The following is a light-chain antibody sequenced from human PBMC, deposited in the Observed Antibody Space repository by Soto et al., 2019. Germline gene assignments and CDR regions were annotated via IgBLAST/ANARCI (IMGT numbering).Light chain of an antibody. J-gene: IGLJ2*01. CDR3: CSYAGSSTVV. V-gene: IGLV2-23*01. CDR1: SSDVGSYNL. CDR2: EGN. Sequence: QSVLTQPASVSGSPGQSITISCTGTSSDVGSYNLVSWFQQHPGKVPKLMIYEGNKRPSGVSNRFSGSKSGTTASLTISGLQTEDEADYYCCSYAGSSTVVFGGGTKLTVL.